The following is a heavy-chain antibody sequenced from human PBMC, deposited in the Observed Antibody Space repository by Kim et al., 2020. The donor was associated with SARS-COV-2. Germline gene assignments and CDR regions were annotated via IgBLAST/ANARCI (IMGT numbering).Heavy chain of an antibody. D-gene: IGHD6-13*01. Sequence: ADSVKGRFTISRDNSKNTLYLQMNSLRAEDTAVYYCAREHSSSGAPYFDYWGQGTLVTVSS. CDR3: AREHSSSGAPYFDY. J-gene: IGHJ4*02. V-gene: IGHV3-33*01.